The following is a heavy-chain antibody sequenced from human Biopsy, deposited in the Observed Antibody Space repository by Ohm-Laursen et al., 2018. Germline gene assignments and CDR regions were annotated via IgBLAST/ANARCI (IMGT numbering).Heavy chain of an antibody. Sequence: GTLSLTCAASGFSFGSYDMNWVRQAPGKGLEWISYISHIGSDIYYSDSVKGRFTISRDNAKNSLFLQMSFLRGEDTAIYFCARNRGSGTYQYIDYWGQGTPVTVSS. CDR2: ISHIGSDI. V-gene: IGHV3-48*03. CDR1: GFSFGSYD. J-gene: IGHJ4*02. D-gene: IGHD3-10*01. CDR3: ARNRGSGTYQYIDY.